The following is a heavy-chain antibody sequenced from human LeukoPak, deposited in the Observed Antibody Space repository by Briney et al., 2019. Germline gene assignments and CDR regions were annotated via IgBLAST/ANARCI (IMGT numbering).Heavy chain of an antibody. D-gene: IGHD3-22*01. Sequence: GGSLRLSCAASGFTFTTYWMHWVRQAPGKGLVWVSRIKSDGGTNYADSVKGRFTISRDNAKKTVSLQMNSLRPEDTGVYYCASPPSKFGVYSPKSSRQGGRAPLVPVS. J-gene: IGHJ1*01. CDR1: GFTFTTYW. V-gene: IGHV3-74*01. CDR2: IKSDGGT. CDR3: ASPPSKFGVYSPKSSRQ.